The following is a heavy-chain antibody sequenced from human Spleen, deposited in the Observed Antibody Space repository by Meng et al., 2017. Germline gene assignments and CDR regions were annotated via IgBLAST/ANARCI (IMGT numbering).Heavy chain of an antibody. Sequence: GQLVQSGAEVKKPGASVKVSCKASGYTFPDYWLHWVRRAPGQGLEWMGRINPKSGDTHYAQRFQGKVTMTGDTSISTAYMELSGLRSDDTAMYYCARAYGADYFDFWGQGTLVTVSS. CDR1: GYTFPDYW. D-gene: IGHD2-21*01. V-gene: IGHV1-2*06. J-gene: IGHJ4*02. CDR2: INPKSGDT. CDR3: ARAYGADYFDF.